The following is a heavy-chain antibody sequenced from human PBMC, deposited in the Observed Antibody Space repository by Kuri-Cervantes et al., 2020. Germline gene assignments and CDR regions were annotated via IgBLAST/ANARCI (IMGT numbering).Heavy chain of an antibody. Sequence: ASVKVSCNASGYIFTSYYMHWVRQAPGQGLEWMGIINPSGGSTSYAQKFQGRVTMTRDTSTSTAYMELRSLRSDDTAVYYCARSQDVDTTYYYYYGMDVWGQGTTVTVSS. CDR3: ARSQDVDTTYYYYYGMDV. D-gene: IGHD5-18*01. V-gene: IGHV1-46*01. CDR2: INPSGGST. J-gene: IGHJ6*02. CDR1: GYIFTSYY.